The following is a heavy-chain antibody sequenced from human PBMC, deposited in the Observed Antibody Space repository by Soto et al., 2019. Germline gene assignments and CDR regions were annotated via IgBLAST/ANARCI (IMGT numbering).Heavy chain of an antibody. V-gene: IGHV3-23*01. CDR1: GITFSSNA. Sequence: EVQLLESGGGLVQPGGSLRLSCAASGITFSSNAMSWVRQAPGKGLERVSAISGSGGSTYYADSVKGRFTTSRDNSKHTLYLQMNSLRAEDTAVYYCAKDFVLVPCATPGWFDPWGQGTLVTVSA. CDR2: ISGSGGST. J-gene: IGHJ5*02. CDR3: AKDFVLVPCATPGWFDP. D-gene: IGHD2-2*02.